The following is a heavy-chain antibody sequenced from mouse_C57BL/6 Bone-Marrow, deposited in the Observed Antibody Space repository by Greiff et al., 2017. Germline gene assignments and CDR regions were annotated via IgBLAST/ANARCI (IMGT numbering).Heavy chain of an antibody. CDR3: ARSPDYYGSSLFDY. J-gene: IGHJ2*01. CDR2: IYPGDGDT. Sequence: QVQLQQSGPELVKPGASVKISCKASGYAFSSSWMNWVKQRPGKGLEWIGRIYPGDGDTNYNGKFTGKATLTADKSSSTAYMQLSSLTSEDSAVYFCARSPDYYGSSLFDYWGQGTTLTVSS. D-gene: IGHD1-1*01. CDR1: GYAFSSSW. V-gene: IGHV1-82*01.